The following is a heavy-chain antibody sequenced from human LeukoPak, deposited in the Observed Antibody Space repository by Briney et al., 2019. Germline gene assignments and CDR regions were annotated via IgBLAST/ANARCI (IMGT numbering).Heavy chain of an antibody. CDR2: IRYDTSTI. V-gene: IGHV3-30*02. J-gene: IGHJ4*02. CDR3: VRGQAQWLVGGFDF. Sequence: PGGSLRLSCAASGFTFSSCGMHWVRQAPGKGLEGVTFIRYDTSTIFYADSVKGRFTISRDNSKITLYLQMNSLRHDDTAVYYCVRGQAQWLVGGFDFWGQGILVTVSS. D-gene: IGHD6-19*01. CDR1: GFTFSSCG.